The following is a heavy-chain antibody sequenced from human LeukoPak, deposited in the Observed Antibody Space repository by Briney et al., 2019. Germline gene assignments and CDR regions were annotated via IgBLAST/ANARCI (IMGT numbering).Heavy chain of an antibody. J-gene: IGHJ4*02. V-gene: IGHV1-3*01. CDR1: GYTFTSYA. CDR2: INAGNGNT. CDR3: ARGLTHYYDSSGYYYFDY. D-gene: IGHD3-22*01. Sequence: ASVKVSCEASGYTFTSYAMHWVRQAPGQRLEWMGWINAGNGNTKYSQKFQGRVTITRDTSASTAYMELSSLRSEDTAVYYCARGLTHYYDSSGYYYFDYWGQGTLVTVSS.